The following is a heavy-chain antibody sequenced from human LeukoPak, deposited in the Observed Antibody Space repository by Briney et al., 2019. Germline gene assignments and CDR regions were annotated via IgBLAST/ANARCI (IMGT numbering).Heavy chain of an antibody. V-gene: IGHV3-74*01. CDR1: GFTFSSYW. J-gene: IGHJ4*02. CDR3: ARGPRIFDCLDY. CDR2: INSDGSST. D-gene: IGHD3-9*01. Sequence: GGSLRLSCAASGFTFSSYWMHWVRQAPGKGLVWVSRINSDGSSTSYADSVKGRFTISRDNAKNTLYLQMNSLRAEDTAVYYCARGPRIFDCLDYWGQGTLVTVSS.